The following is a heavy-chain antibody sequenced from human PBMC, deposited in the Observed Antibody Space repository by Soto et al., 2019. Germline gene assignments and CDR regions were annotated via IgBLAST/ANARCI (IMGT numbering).Heavy chain of an antibody. D-gene: IGHD6-13*01. CDR2: ISYDGSNK. J-gene: IGHJ6*02. CDR3: AKDLSGGYYYCNGMDV. Sequence: QVQLVESGGGVVQPGRSVRLSCAASGFTFSSYGMHWVRQAPGKGLEWVAVISYDGSNKYYADSVKGRFTISRDNSKNTLYLQMNSLRAEDTAVYYCAKDLSGGYYYCNGMDVWGQGTTVTVSS. CDR1: GFTFSSYG. V-gene: IGHV3-30*18.